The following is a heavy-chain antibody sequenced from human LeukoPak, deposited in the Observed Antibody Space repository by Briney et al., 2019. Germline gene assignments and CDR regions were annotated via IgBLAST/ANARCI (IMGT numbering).Heavy chain of an antibody. J-gene: IGHJ4*02. CDR3: AKVILPRDYGLDC. CDR2: ISNDGSNQ. Sequence: PGGSLRLSCAASGFTFDDYTMHWVRQAPGKGLEWVAAISNDGSNQYYPDSVKGRFTISRDNSKNTLYLQMNSLRAEDTAVYYCAKVILPRDYGLDCWGQGALVTVSS. D-gene: IGHD4-17*01. V-gene: IGHV3-30*18. CDR1: GFTFDDYT.